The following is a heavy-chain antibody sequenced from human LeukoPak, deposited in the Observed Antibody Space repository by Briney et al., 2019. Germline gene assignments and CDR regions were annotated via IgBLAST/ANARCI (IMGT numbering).Heavy chain of an antibody. CDR2: TSSDLNVK. CDR1: GFTFRNYV. D-gene: IGHD2-2*02. CDR3: ARDPTIVVVPAAITNWFDP. Sequence: PGGSLRLSCAASGFTFRNYVIHWVRQAPGKGLEWVAVTSSDLNVKLYADSVKGRFTISRDNSRSTLYLQMNSLRPEDTAIYYCARDPTIVVVPAAITNWFDPWGQGTLVTVSS. J-gene: IGHJ5*02. V-gene: IGHV3-30-3*01.